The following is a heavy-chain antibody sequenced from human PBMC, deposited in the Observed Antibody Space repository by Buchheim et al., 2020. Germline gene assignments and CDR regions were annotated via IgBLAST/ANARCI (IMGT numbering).Heavy chain of an antibody. CDR1: GGTFSDYY. J-gene: IGHJ4*02. Sequence: QVQLVQSGAEVKKPESSVRVSCKTSGGTFSDYYISWVRQAPGQGLELMGGIIPNLGTTKYAPKFQGTVTFTADRSTRTSYMELSSLKSEDTAVYYCASDVGTFVGASDYWGQGTL. V-gene: IGHV1-69*06. CDR2: IIPNLGTT. CDR3: ASDVGTFVGASDY. D-gene: IGHD1-26*01.